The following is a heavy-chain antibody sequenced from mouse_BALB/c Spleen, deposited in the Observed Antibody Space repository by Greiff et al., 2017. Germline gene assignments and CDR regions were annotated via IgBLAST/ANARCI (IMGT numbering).Heavy chain of an antibody. CDR3: ARENDGYYGYFDY. V-gene: IGHV2-6-7*01. J-gene: IGHJ2*01. Sequence: VMLVESGPGLVAPSQSLSITCTVSGFSLTGYGVNWVRQPPGKGLEWLGMIWGDGSTDYNSALKSRLSISKDNSKSQVFLKMNSLQTDDTARYYCARENDGYYGYFDYWGQGTTLTVSS. CDR1: GFSLTGYG. CDR2: IWGDGST. D-gene: IGHD2-3*01.